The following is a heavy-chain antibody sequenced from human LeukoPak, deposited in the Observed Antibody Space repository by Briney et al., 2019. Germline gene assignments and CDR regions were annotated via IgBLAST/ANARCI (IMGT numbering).Heavy chain of an antibody. CDR2: INSDGSST. Sequence: PGGSLRLSCAASGFTFSSYWMHWVRQAPGKGLVWVSRINSDGSSTSYADSVKGRFTISRDNAKNTLYLQMNSLRAEDTAVYYCAREINGFGEFWDWGQGTLVTVSS. CDR1: GFTFSSYW. J-gene: IGHJ4*02. CDR3: AREINGFGEFWD. V-gene: IGHV3-74*01. D-gene: IGHD3-10*01.